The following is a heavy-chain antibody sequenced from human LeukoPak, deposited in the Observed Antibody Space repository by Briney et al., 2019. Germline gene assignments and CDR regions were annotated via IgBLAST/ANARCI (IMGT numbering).Heavy chain of an antibody. CDR3: ARAKYYYDSSGYVYYYMDV. CDR1: GGSFSGYY. V-gene: IGHV4-34*01. CDR2: INHSGST. J-gene: IGHJ6*03. D-gene: IGHD3-22*01. Sequence: PSETLSLTCAVYGGSFSGYYWSWIRQPPGKGLEWIGEINHSGSTNYNPSLKSRVTISVDTSKNQFSLKLSSVTAADTAVYYCARAKYYYDSSGYVYYYMDVWGKGTTVTISS.